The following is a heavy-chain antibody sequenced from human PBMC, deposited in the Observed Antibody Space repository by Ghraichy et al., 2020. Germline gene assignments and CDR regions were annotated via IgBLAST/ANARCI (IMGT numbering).Heavy chain of an antibody. J-gene: IGHJ6*02. CDR3: AREGAVADHYYYYGMDV. CDR2: INPNSGGT. D-gene: IGHD6-19*01. CDR1: GYTFTGYY. Sequence: ASVKDSCKASGYTFTGYYMHWVRQAPGQGLEWMGWINPNSGGTNYAQKFQGRVTMTRDTSISTAYMELSRLRSDDTAVYYCAREGAVADHYYYYGMDVWGQGTTVTVSS. V-gene: IGHV1-2*02.